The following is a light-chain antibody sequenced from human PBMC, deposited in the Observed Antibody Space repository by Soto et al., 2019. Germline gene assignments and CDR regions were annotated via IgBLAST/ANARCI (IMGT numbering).Light chain of an antibody. Sequence: HSPCALSLSAGQRATLCCRTRETVSEDQLAWYQQKPGQAPRLVIFAVSIRAPSIPDRFSGSGSGTDFTLTINRLEREDFAVYYCQQYGSSRWTFGQGTKVDI. CDR3: QQYGSSRWT. CDR1: ETVSEDQ. J-gene: IGKJ1*01. CDR2: AVS. V-gene: IGKV3-20*01.